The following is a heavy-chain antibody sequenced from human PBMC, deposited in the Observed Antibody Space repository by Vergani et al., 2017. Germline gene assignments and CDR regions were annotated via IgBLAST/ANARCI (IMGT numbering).Heavy chain of an antibody. Sequence: QVQLQQWGAGLLKPSETLSLTCAVYGGSFSGYYWSWIRQPAGEGLEWRGRIYTSGSTYYTPSLKSRVTISVDTSKNQFSLKLSAVTAADTAVYYRAREGLYDAFDIWGPGTMVTVSS. CDR2: IYTSGST. V-gene: IGHV4-59*10. CDR3: AREGLYDAFDI. CDR1: GGSFSGYY. D-gene: IGHD2-8*01. J-gene: IGHJ3*02.